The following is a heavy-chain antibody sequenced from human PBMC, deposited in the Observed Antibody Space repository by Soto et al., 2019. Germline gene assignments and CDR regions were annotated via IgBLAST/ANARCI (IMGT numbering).Heavy chain of an antibody. Sequence: SVKVSCKASGGTFSSYAISWVRQAPGQGXEWMGGIIPIFGTANYAQKFQGRVTITADESTSTAYMELSSLRSEDTAVYYCARRDDYVWGSYRYYYYGMDVWGQGTTVTVSS. CDR3: ARRDDYVWGSYRYYYYGMDV. J-gene: IGHJ6*02. CDR2: IIPIFGTA. CDR1: GGTFSSYA. V-gene: IGHV1-69*13. D-gene: IGHD3-16*02.